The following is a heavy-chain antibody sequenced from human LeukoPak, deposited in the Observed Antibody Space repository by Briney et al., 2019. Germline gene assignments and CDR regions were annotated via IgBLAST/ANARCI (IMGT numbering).Heavy chain of an antibody. CDR3: ARDKLRGSAGNYYYMDV. CDR2: ISSSSSYI. D-gene: IGHD1-26*01. J-gene: IGHJ6*03. Sequence: GGSLRLSCAASGFTFSSYSMNWVRQAPGKGLEWVSCISSSSSYIYYADSVKGRFTISRDNAKNTVYLQMNSLSADDTAVYYCARDKLRGSAGNYYYMDVWGKGTTVTVSS. CDR1: GFTFSSYS. V-gene: IGHV3-21*01.